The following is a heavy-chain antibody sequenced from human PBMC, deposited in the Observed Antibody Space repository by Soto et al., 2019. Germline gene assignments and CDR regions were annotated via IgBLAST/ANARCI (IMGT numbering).Heavy chain of an antibody. CDR2: IKEDGSEK. CDR1: GFTLSNFW. Sequence: EVQLVESGGGLVQPGGSLRLSCAASGFTLSNFWMSWVRQAPGKGLEWVASIKEDGSEKTYVDSVKGRFTISRDNAQNSLYLQMNPLRVDDAAVYYCASYRTLGCWGQGTTVIVSS. D-gene: IGHD1-26*01. J-gene: IGHJ4*02. CDR3: ASYRTLGC. V-gene: IGHV3-7*03.